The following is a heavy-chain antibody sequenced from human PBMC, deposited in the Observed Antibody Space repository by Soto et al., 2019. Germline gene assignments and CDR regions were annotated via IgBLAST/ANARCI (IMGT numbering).Heavy chain of an antibody. Sequence: PGGSLRLSCVASGFTLNSYGMHWVRQAPGKGLEWVAATWSDARSGGIDKYYVDSVKGRFTISRDNSKNTVYLQMDSLGAEDTAVYYCARDKGYDFGYENYLDTWGQGTLVTVSS. J-gene: IGHJ4*02. CDR3: ARDKGYDFGYENYLDT. V-gene: IGHV3-33*01. D-gene: IGHD2-15*01. CDR2: TWSDARSGGIDK. CDR1: GFTLNSYG.